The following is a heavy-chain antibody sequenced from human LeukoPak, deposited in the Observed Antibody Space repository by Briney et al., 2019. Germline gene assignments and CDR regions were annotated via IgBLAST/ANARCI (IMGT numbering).Heavy chain of an antibody. D-gene: IGHD5-18*01. V-gene: IGHV3-11*01. CDR1: GFTFSDYY. CDR2: ISSSGSII. J-gene: IGHJ4*02. CDR3: ARARIQLWYPLDY. Sequence: GGSLRLSCVASGFTFSDYYMSWIRQAPGKGLEWVSYISSSGSIIYYADSVKGRFTISRDNAKNSLYLQMNSLRAEDTAVYYCARARIQLWYPLDYWGQGTLVTVSS.